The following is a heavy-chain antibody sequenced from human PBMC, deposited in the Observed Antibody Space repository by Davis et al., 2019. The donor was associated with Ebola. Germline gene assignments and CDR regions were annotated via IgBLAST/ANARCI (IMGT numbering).Heavy chain of an antibody. Sequence: PGGSLRLSCPPSKFTFSGYSMNWVRQAPGKGLEWISYMSGDSLYTNYADSVRGRFTISRDDAKNSLHLQMNSLRAEDTAVYYCARVSRKISTGWYRFDAFDIWGQGTLVTVSS. D-gene: IGHD6-19*01. CDR2: MSGDSLYT. V-gene: IGHV3-21*05. J-gene: IGHJ3*02. CDR1: KFTFSGYS. CDR3: ARVSRKISTGWYRFDAFDI.